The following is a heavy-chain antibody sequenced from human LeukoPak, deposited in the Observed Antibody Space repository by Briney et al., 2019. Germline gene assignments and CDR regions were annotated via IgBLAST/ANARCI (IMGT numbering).Heavy chain of an antibody. Sequence: PGASLNISCKGAGYIFTNYWIGWGRQMAGEGLELMGIIYPGDSDITYSPSSQGQVTISADKSISTSYLQWSSLKASDTATYYCARIWGSYRSFDYWGQGTLVTVSS. CDR3: ARIWGSYRSFDY. J-gene: IGHJ4*02. CDR2: IYPGDSDI. D-gene: IGHD3-16*02. CDR1: GYIFTNYW. V-gene: IGHV5-51*01.